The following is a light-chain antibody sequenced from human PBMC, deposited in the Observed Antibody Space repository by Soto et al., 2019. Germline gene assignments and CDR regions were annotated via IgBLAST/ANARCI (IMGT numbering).Light chain of an antibody. CDR3: QQYGSSFRYT. CDR2: GAS. CDR1: QSVNGNY. V-gene: IGKV3-20*01. J-gene: IGKJ2*01. Sequence: EIVLTQSPGTLSLSPGERATLSCRASQSVNGNYLTWYQQKPGQAPRLLIYGASSRATGIPDRFSGSGSGTEVTLTISRLEPEDFAVDYCQQYGSSFRYTFGQGTKLEIK.